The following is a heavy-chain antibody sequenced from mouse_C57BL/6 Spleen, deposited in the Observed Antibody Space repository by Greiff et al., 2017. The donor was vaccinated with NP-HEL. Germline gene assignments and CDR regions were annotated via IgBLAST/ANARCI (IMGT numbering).Heavy chain of an antibody. CDR1: GYTFTDYN. V-gene: IGHV1-18*01. CDR2: INPNNGGT. J-gene: IGHJ2*01. CDR3: AGDGYGFDY. D-gene: IGHD2-2*01. Sequence: EVQLQESGPELVKPGASVKLPCKASGYTFTDYNMDWVKQSHGKSLEWIGDINPNNGGTIYNQKFKGKATLTVDKSSSTAYMELRSLASEDAAVYYCAGDGYGFDYWGQGTTLTVSS.